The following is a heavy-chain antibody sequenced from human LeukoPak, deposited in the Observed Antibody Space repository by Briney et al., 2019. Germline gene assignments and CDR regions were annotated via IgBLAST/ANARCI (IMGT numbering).Heavy chain of an antibody. D-gene: IGHD2-2*01. CDR2: IRSKANSYAT. Sequence: GGSLRLSCAASGFTFSGSAMHWVRQASGKGLEWVGRIRSKANSYATAYAASVKGRFTISRDDSKNTAYLQMNSLRAEDTAVYYCARLYCSSTSCYEGYYFDYWGQGTLVTVSS. J-gene: IGHJ4*02. V-gene: IGHV3-73*01. CDR1: GFTFSGSA. CDR3: ARLYCSSTSCYEGYYFDY.